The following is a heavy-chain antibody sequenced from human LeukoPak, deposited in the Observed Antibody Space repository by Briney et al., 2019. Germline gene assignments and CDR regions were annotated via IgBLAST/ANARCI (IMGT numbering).Heavy chain of an antibody. CDR1: GGSISSGGSY. J-gene: IGHJ4*02. Sequence: PSQTMSLTCTVSGGSISSGGSYWSWIRQHPGKGLEWIGYIYYSGSTYYNPSLKRRVTISVDRSKNQFSLKLSSVTAADTAVYYCARGGDSSGYYTFDYWGQGTLVTVSS. D-gene: IGHD3-22*01. CDR2: IYYSGST. CDR3: ARGGDSSGYYTFDY. V-gene: IGHV4-31*03.